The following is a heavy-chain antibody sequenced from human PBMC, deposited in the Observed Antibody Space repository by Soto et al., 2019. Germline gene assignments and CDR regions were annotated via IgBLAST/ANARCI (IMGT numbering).Heavy chain of an antibody. CDR1: GYSFTTYW. J-gene: IGHJ4*02. CDR2: IYPGDSDT. CDR3: ARLGDYGDYIEY. Sequence: PGESLKISCKAFGYSFTTYWIAWVRQMPGKGLEWMGIIYPGDSDTRYSPSFQGKVTISADKSISTAYLQWSSLKASDTAMYYCARLGDYGDYIEYWGQGTLVTVSS. D-gene: IGHD4-17*01. V-gene: IGHV5-51*01.